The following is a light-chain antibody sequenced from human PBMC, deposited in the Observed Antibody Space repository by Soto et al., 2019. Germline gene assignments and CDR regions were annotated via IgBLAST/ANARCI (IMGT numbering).Light chain of an antibody. CDR1: SSNIGSNT. V-gene: IGLV1-44*01. J-gene: IGLJ2*01. CDR2: SNN. CDR3: AAWDDSLNGQGV. Sequence: VLTQPPSASGTPGQRVTISCSGSSSNIGSNTVNWYQQLPGTAPKLLIYSNNQRPSGVPDRFSGSKSGTSASLAISGLQSEDEADYYCAAWDDSLNGQGVFGGGTKLTVL.